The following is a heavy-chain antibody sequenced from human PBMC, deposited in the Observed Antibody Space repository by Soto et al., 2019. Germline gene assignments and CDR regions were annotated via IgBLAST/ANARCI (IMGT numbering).Heavy chain of an antibody. CDR2: ISYDGSNK. CDR3: ASELY. CDR1: GFTFSSYA. J-gene: IGHJ4*02. V-gene: IGHV3-30-3*01. Sequence: QVQLVESGGGVVQPGRSLRLSCAASGFTFSSYAMHWVRQAPGKGLERVAVISYDGSNKYYADSVKGRFTISRDNSKNTLYLQMNSLRAEDTAVYYCASELYWGQGTLVTVSS.